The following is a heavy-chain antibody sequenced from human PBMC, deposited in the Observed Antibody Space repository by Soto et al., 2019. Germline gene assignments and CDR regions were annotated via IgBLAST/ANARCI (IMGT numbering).Heavy chain of an antibody. V-gene: IGHV4-59*01. CDR2: IYYSGST. CDR3: ARAPNSASIAARPFYYGMDV. D-gene: IGHD6-6*01. CDR1: GGSISSYY. J-gene: IGHJ6*02. Sequence: SETLSLTCTVSGGSISSYYWSWIRQPPGKGLEWIGYIYYSGSTNYNPSLKSRVTISVDTSKNQFSLKLSSVTAADTAVYYCARAPNSASIAARPFYYGMDVWGQGTTVTVSS.